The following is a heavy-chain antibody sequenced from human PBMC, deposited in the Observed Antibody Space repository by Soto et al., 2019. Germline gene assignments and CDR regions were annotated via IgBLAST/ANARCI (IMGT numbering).Heavy chain of an antibody. D-gene: IGHD3-10*01. V-gene: IGHV1-8*01. Sequence: SVKVSCKASGYTFTSDDSNWGRLATGQGLEWMGWMNPNSGNTGYAQKFQGRVTMTRNTSISTAYMELSSLRSEDTAVYYCARGGVFFFAAPTNPFDYWGQGTLVTVSS. CDR3: ARGGVFFFAAPTNPFDY. J-gene: IGHJ4*02. CDR2: MNPNSGNT. CDR1: GYTFTSDD.